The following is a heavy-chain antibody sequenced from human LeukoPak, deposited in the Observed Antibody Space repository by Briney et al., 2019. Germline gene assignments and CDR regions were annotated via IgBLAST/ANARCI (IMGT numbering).Heavy chain of an antibody. CDR2: ISAYNGNT. D-gene: IGHD4-17*01. Sequence: ASVKVSCKASGYTFTNYVISWVRQAPGQGLEWMGWISAYNGNTNYAQKLQGRVTMTTDTSTNTAYMEVRSLRSDDTAVYYCARLGDGGLLTTVSDYWGQGTLVTVSS. CDR1: GYTFTNYV. V-gene: IGHV1-18*01. CDR3: ARLGDGGLLTTVSDY. J-gene: IGHJ4*02.